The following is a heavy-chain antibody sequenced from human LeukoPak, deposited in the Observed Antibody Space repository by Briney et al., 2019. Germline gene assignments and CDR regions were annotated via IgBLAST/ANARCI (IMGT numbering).Heavy chain of an antibody. V-gene: IGHV4-34*01. CDR1: GGSFSGYY. CDR3: AREGEYSYGYGDY. D-gene: IGHD5-18*01. CDR2: INHSGST. J-gene: IGHJ4*02. Sequence: PSETLSLTCAVYGGSFSGYYWSWIRQPPGKGLEWIGEINHSGSTNYNPSLKSRVTISVDTSKNQFSLKLSSVTAADTAVYYCAREGEYSYGYGDYWGQGTLVNVSS.